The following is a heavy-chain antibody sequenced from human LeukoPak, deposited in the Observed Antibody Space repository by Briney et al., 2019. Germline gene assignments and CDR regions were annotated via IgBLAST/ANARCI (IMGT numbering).Heavy chain of an antibody. J-gene: IGHJ4*02. D-gene: IGHD4-17*01. V-gene: IGHV4-59*01. Sequence: SETLSLTCTVSGGSISTYYWSWLRQPPGKGLEWIGYIYYSGSTNYNSSLKSRVTISVDTSKNQFSLNLNSVTAADTAVYYCARSFYGYSFDYWSQGTLVTVSS. CDR2: IYYSGST. CDR1: GGSISTYY. CDR3: ARSFYGYSFDY.